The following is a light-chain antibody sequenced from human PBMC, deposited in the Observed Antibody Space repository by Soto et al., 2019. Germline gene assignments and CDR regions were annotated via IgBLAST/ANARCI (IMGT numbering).Light chain of an antibody. CDR2: AAS. J-gene: IGKJ2*01. CDR3: QQSYRTPYT. V-gene: IGKV1-39*01. CDR1: QSINSY. Sequence: DIQMTQSPSSLSAAVGDRVTITCRASQSINSYLIWYQQKPGKAPKLLIYAASSLQSGVPSRFSGSGSGTDFTLTISSLQHEDFATYYCQQSYRTPYTFGQGTKADIK.